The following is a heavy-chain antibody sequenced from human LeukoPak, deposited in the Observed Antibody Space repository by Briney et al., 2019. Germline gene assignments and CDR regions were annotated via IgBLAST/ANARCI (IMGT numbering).Heavy chain of an antibody. CDR1: GFTFSSYS. Sequence: GGSLRLSCAASGFTFSSYSMNWVRQAPGKGLEWVSSISSSSRYIYYADSVKGRFSISRDNAKNSLYLQMNSLRAEDTAVYYCARGGSSILDYWGQGTLDTVSS. V-gene: IGHV3-21*01. CDR2: ISSSSRYI. J-gene: IGHJ4*02. CDR3: ARGGSSILDY. D-gene: IGHD1-26*01.